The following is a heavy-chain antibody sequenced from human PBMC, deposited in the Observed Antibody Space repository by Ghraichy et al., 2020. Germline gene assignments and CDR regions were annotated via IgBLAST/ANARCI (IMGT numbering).Heavy chain of an antibody. Sequence: GGSLRLSCAASGFTFSSYAMSWVRQAPGKGLEWVSSISGSGDNTHYADSGEGRFTISRDKSKNTLYLQMNSLRAEDTAAYYCARGQLLLWFDPWGQGTLVTVSS. J-gene: IGHJ5*02. D-gene: IGHD2-15*01. V-gene: IGHV3-23*01. CDR2: ISGSGDNT. CDR3: ARGQLLLWFDP. CDR1: GFTFSSYA.